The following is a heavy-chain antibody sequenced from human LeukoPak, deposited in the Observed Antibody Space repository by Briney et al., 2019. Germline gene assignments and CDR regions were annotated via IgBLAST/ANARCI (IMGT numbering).Heavy chain of an antibody. CDR2: ISDGGGST. CDR1: GFTFGNYG. CDR3: AKLRSQNYYYAMDV. J-gene: IGHJ6*02. D-gene: IGHD5-12*01. V-gene: IGHV3-23*01. Sequence: PGGSLRLSCAASGFTFGNYGMNWVLQAPGKGLEWVSAISDGGGSTYHADSVKGRFTISRDNFKNTLYVQMNSLRAEDTAVYYCAKLRSQNYYYAMDVWGQGTTVTVSS.